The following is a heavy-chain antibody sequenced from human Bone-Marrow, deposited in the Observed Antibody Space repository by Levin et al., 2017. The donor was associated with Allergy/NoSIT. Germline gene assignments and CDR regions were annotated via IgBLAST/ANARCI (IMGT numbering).Heavy chain of an antibody. J-gene: IGHJ4*02. D-gene: IGHD2-2*01. CDR3: ARVALPRYCTSTSCSDSGYYFDY. V-gene: IGHV3-13*04. Sequence: GGSLRLSCAASGFTFSSYDMHWVRQATGRGLEWVSAIGTAADSYYSGSVKGRFTVSRDNAKNSFYLQMNSLRAGDTAVYYCARVALPRYCTSTSCSDSGYYFDYWGQGTLVTVFS. CDR2: IGTAADS. CDR1: GFTFSSYD.